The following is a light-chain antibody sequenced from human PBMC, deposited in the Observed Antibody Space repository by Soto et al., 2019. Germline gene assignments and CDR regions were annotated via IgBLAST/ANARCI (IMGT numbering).Light chain of an antibody. V-gene: IGLV3-21*02. CDR2: DDS. CDR1: NIGGKN. Sequence: SYELTQPPSVSVAPGQTATVSCGGNNIGGKNVHWYQQKPGQAPVLVVYDDSDRPSGIPERFSGSNSGNMATLTISRVEAGDEADYYCQVWDTNSDYVFGSGT. CDR3: QVWDTNSDYV. J-gene: IGLJ1*01.